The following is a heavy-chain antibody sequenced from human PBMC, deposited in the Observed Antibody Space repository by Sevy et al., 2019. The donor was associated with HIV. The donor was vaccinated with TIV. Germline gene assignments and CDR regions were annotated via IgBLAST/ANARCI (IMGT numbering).Heavy chain of an antibody. D-gene: IGHD4-17*01. CDR3: ARGGDYGDYYYCYGMDL. CDR1: GYTFTSYG. J-gene: IGHJ6*02. Sequence: ASVKVSCKASGYTFTSYGISWVRQAPGQGLEWMGWISAYNGNTNYAQKLQGRVTMTTDTSTSTAYMELRSLRSDDTAVYYCARGGDYGDYYYCYGMDLWGQGTTVTVSS. CDR2: ISAYNGNT. V-gene: IGHV1-18*01.